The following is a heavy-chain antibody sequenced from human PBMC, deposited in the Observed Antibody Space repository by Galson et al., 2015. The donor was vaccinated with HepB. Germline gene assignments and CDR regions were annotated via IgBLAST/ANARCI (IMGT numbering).Heavy chain of an antibody. V-gene: IGHV3-23*01. CDR3: TKSIAPSGTRYYFAY. D-gene: IGHD6-13*01. J-gene: IGHJ4*02. CDR2: ISISGDST. CDR1: GFTFNSYP. Sequence: SLRLSCADSGFTFNSYPMNWVRQAPGKGLEWVSTISISGDSTFYADSVKGRFTISRDNSKNRLFLQMSGLRAEDTAVYYCTKSIAPSGTRYYFAYWGQGTLVTVSS.